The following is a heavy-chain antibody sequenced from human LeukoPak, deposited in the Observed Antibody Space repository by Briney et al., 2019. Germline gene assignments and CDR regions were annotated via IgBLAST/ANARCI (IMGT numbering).Heavy chain of an antibody. CDR1: GGSFSGYY. CDR2: INHSGST. J-gene: IGHJ5*02. Sequence: PSETLSLTCAVYGGSFSGYYWSSIRQPPGKGLEWMGEINHSGSTNYNPSLKSRVTISVDTSKNQFSLKLSSVTAADTAVYYCARDGYSGLYNWFDPWGQGTLVTVSS. V-gene: IGHV4-34*01. D-gene: IGHD1-26*01. CDR3: ARDGYSGLYNWFDP.